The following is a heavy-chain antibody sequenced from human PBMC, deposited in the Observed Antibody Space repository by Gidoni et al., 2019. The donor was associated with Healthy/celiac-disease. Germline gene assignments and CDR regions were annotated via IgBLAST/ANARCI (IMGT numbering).Heavy chain of an antibody. CDR2: ISSNGGST. D-gene: IGHD6-19*01. Sequence: EVQLVESGGGLVQPGGSLRLSCAASGFTFSSYAMHWVRQAPGKGLEYVSAISSNGGSTYYANSVKGRFTISIDNSKNTLYLQMGSLRVEDMAVYYCARVRGIAVAEPLDYWGQGTLVTVSS. J-gene: IGHJ4*02. V-gene: IGHV3-64*01. CDR3: ARVRGIAVAEPLDY. CDR1: GFTFSSYA.